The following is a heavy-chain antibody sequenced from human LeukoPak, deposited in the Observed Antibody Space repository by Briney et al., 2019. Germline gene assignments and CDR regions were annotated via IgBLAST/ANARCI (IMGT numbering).Heavy chain of an antibody. V-gene: IGHV3-48*03. J-gene: IGHJ6*04. CDR3: ASTYSRSWYRADPYSGMDV. Sequence: GGSLRLSCAASGFTFSAYEMNLGRQAPGQGLEAGSYISTSGSTAHYSDSVRGRYTLPRANADGSLYLQTTRLRVENTATYYCASTYSRSWYRADPYSGMDVWGKGTTVTV. D-gene: IGHD6-13*01. CDR2: ISTSGSTA. CDR1: GFTFSAYE.